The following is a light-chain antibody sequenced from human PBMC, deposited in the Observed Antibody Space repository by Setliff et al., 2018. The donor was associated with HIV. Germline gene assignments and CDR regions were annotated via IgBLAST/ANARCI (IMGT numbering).Light chain of an antibody. Sequence: SALTQPASVSGSPGQSITISCTGTSGDVGRYNLVSWYQQQPGRPPKLMIYQASKRPSGVSNRFSGSKSGNTASLTISGLQAEDEADYYCCSNTGSNTYVFGTGTKV. CDR1: SGDVGRYNL. J-gene: IGLJ1*01. V-gene: IGLV2-23*01. CDR2: QAS. CDR3: CSNTGSNTYV.